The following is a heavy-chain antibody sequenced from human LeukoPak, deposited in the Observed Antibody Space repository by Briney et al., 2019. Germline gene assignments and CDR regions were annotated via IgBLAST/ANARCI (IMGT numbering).Heavy chain of an antibody. V-gene: IGHV4-4*07. Sequence: SETLSLTCTVSGGSVSSYYWSWIRQPAGKGLEWIGRIYTSGSTSYNPSLKSRVTISVDTSKNQFSLKLSSVTAADTAVYYCARERLRYYYDSSGYYGFDYWGQGTLVTISS. D-gene: IGHD3-22*01. CDR2: IYTSGST. J-gene: IGHJ4*02. CDR3: ARERLRYYYDSSGYYGFDY. CDR1: GGSVSSYY.